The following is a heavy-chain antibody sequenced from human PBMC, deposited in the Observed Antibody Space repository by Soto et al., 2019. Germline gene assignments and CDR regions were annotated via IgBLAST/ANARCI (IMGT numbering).Heavy chain of an antibody. Sequence: GGSLRLSCAASGFTFKNYGMSWVRQAPGKGLDWVSSIVPGGGSTSYADSVKGRFTISRDNSKDTLYLQMNSLRAEDTALYYCAKRGTSGWFYFDYWGQGTLVTVSS. V-gene: IGHV3-23*01. CDR2: IVPGGGST. D-gene: IGHD6-19*01. CDR1: GFTFKNYG. CDR3: AKRGTSGWFYFDY. J-gene: IGHJ4*02.